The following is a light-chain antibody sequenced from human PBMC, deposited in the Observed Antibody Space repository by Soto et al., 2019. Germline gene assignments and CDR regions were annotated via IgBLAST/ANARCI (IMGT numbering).Light chain of an antibody. CDR3: QLSDSSLT. V-gene: IGKV1-39*01. Sequence: DIQMTQSPCSLSASVVDRVAITCRASHNINTYLNWYQQRPGKAPRLLIYAASSVQGGVPSRFSGSGSGTDFTLTISSLQPEDFATYYCQLSDSSLTFGQGTRLEIK. CDR1: HNINTY. J-gene: IGKJ5*01. CDR2: AAS.